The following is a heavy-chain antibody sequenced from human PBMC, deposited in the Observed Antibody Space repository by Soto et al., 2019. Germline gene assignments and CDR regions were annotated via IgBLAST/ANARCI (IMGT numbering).Heavy chain of an antibody. D-gene: IGHD2-21*02. V-gene: IGHV3-21*01. Sequence: PGGSLRLSCAASGFTFSSYTMKWVRQAPGKGLEWVASISSSYYIKYADSVKGRFTISRDNATNSLYLQMNRLRAEDTAVYYCGGGDVVVPTAASSSDYWGRATLVGVAS. CDR3: GGGDVVVPTAASSSDY. J-gene: IGHJ4*02. CDR2: ISSSYYI. CDR1: GFTFSSYT.